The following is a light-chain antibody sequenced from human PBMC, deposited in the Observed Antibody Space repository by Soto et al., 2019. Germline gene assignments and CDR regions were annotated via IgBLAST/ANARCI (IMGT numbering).Light chain of an antibody. CDR1: QSVRSN. CDR3: QHYGSSPPIT. V-gene: IGKV3-20*01. J-gene: IGKJ5*01. CDR2: GAS. Sequence: TVMTQSPATLPVSPGERATLSFRASQSVRSNLAWYQQKPGQAPRLLIYGASSRATGIPDRFSGSGSGTDFILTISRQEPEDFAVYYCQHYGSSPPITFGQGTRLEI.